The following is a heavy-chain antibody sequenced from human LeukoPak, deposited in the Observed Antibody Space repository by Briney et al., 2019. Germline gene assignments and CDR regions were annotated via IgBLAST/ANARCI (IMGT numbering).Heavy chain of an antibody. CDR1: GFTFSNYA. CDR2: ISGSGGST. D-gene: IGHD3-16*01. J-gene: IGHJ4*02. CDR3: AKGYSIYDYVWGSFDY. Sequence: TGGSLRLSCAASGFTFSNYAMSWVRQAPGKGLEWVSAISGSGGSTYYANSVKGRFTISRDNSKNTLYLQMNSLRAEDTAVYYCAKGYSIYDYVWGSFDYWGQGTLVTVSS. V-gene: IGHV3-23*01.